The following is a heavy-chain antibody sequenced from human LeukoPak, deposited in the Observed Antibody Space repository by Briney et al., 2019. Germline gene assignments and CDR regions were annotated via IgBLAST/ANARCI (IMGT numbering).Heavy chain of an antibody. J-gene: IGHJ1*01. CDR2: ISSSSAI. D-gene: IGHD6-19*01. V-gene: IGHV3-48*02. CDR3: ARGSTAVAGKGGGEEYLQL. Sequence: GGSLRLSCAASGFTFSSYSMNWVRQAPGKGLEWVSYISSSSAIYYADSVKGRFTISRDNAKNSLYLQMNSLRDEDTAVYYCARGSTAVAGKGGGEEYLQLWGQGTLVTVSS. CDR1: GFTFSSYS.